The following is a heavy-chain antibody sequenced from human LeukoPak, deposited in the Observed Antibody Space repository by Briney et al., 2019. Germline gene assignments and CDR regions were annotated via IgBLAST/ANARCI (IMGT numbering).Heavy chain of an antibody. CDR1: GFTFSSYW. D-gene: IGHD1-26*01. CDR3: VRDRSGSHLS. CDR2: INTDGSNI. V-gene: IGHV3-74*01. J-gene: IGHJ3*01. Sequence: PGGSLRLSCAASGFTFSSYWMHWVRQTPGKGLVWVSRINTDGSNIIYADSVKGRFTISRDNAQNTLYLQMNSLRAEDTAVYYCVRDRSGSHLSWGQGTMVTVSS.